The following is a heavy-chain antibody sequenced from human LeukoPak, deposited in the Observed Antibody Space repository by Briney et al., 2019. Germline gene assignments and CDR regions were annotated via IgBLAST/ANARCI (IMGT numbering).Heavy chain of an antibody. J-gene: IGHJ5*01. Sequence: SETLSLTCNVSGGSVTSKSYYWGWIRQSPDKRLEWIGNTHQGGKTYSNPSLKTRVTVSADASQTHFSLRLTSVTAADTAVYYCARLPRIPLFGVTFKFGWIDSWGQGILVTVSS. CDR3: ARLPRIPLFGVTFKFGWIDS. CDR2: THQGGKT. D-gene: IGHD3-3*01. V-gene: IGHV4-39*02. CDR1: GGSVTSKSYY.